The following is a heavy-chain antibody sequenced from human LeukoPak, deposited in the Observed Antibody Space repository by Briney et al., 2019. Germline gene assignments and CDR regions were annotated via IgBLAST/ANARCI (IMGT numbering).Heavy chain of an antibody. Sequence: PGGSLRLSCAASGFTFDDYGMHWVRQAPGKGLEWVAVIWSEGNNKYYADSVKGRFTISRDNSKNTLYLQMNSLRDEDTAVYYCARWGSGGPLDYWGQGTLVTVSS. V-gene: IGHV3-33*04. CDR3: ARWGSGGPLDY. CDR2: IWSEGNNK. CDR1: GFTFDDYG. D-gene: IGHD4-23*01. J-gene: IGHJ4*02.